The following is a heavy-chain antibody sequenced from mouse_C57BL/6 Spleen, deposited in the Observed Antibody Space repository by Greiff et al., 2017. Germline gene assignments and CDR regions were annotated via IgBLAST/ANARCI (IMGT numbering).Heavy chain of an antibody. Sequence: QVQLQQPGAELVMPGASVKLSCTASGYTFTSYWMHWVKQRPGQGLEWIGEIDPSDSYTNYNQKFKGKSTLTVDKSSSTAYMQLSSLTSEDSAVYYCEIRQLRLHHYFDYWGQGTTLTVSS. CDR3: EIRQLRLHHYFDY. CDR2: IDPSDSYT. CDR1: GYTFTSYW. D-gene: IGHD3-2*02. V-gene: IGHV1-69*01. J-gene: IGHJ2*01.